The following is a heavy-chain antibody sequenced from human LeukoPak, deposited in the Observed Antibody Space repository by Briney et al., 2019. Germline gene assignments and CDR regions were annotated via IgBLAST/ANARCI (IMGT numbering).Heavy chain of an antibody. Sequence: SETLSLTCTVSGGSISSYYWSWIRQPPGKGLEWIGYIQYSGSTNYNPSLKSRVTISEDTSKNQFSLNLSSVTAADTAVFYCARVSWFPGTSYYYMDVWGKGTTVTVSS. CDR1: GGSISSYY. J-gene: IGHJ6*03. CDR3: ARVSWFPGTSYYYMDV. V-gene: IGHV4-59*01. CDR2: IQYSGST. D-gene: IGHD1-1*01.